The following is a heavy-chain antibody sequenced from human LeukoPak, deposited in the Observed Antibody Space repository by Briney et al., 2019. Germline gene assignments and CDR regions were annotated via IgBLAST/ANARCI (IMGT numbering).Heavy chain of an antibody. D-gene: IGHD6-13*01. CDR3: ARGRSIAAAVPGY. CDR2: MNPNSGNT. CDR1: GYTFTSYD. Sequence: ASVKVSCKASGYTFTSYDINWARQATGQGLEWMGWMNPNSGNTGYAQKFQGRVTMTRKTSISTAYMELSSLRSEDTAVYYCARGRSIAAAVPGYWGQGTLVTVSS. J-gene: IGHJ4*02. V-gene: IGHV1-8*01.